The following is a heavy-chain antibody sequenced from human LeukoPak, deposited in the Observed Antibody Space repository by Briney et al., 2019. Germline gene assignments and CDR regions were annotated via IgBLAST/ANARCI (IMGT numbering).Heavy chain of an antibody. V-gene: IGHV3-49*04. CDR1: GFTFSNYA. CDR2: IRSKAYGGTT. Sequence: GGSLRLSCAASGFTFSNYAMSWVRQAPGKGLEWVGFIRSKAYGGTTEYAASVKGGFTISRDDSKSIAYLQMNSLKTEDTAVYYCTRHSRVAARRNWFDPWGQGTLVTVSS. CDR3: TRHSRVAARRNWFDP. J-gene: IGHJ5*02. D-gene: IGHD6-6*01.